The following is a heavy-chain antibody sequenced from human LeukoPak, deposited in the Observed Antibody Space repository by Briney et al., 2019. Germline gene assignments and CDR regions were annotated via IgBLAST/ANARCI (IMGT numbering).Heavy chain of an antibody. J-gene: IGHJ3*02. D-gene: IGHD3-3*01. Sequence: ASVKASCKASGYTFTGYYMHWVRQAPGQGLEWMGWINPNSGGTNYAQKFQGRVTMTRDTSISTAYMELSRLRSDDTAVYYCAREVGVTIFGVSDAFDIWGQGTMVTVSS. V-gene: IGHV1-2*02. CDR3: AREVGVTIFGVSDAFDI. CDR1: GYTFTGYY. CDR2: INPNSGGT.